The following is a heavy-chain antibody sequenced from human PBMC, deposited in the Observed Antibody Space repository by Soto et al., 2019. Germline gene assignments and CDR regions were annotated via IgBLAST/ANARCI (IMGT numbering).Heavy chain of an antibody. Sequence: QVQLQQWGAGLLKPSETLSLTCAVYGGSFSGYYWSWIRQPPGKGLEWIGEINHSGSTNYNPSLKSRVTISVDTSKNQFSLKLSSVTAADTAVYYCARGRSAARPRYFDLWGRGTLVTVSS. CDR2: INHSGST. CDR1: GGSFSGYY. J-gene: IGHJ2*01. CDR3: ARGRSAARPRYFDL. D-gene: IGHD6-6*01. V-gene: IGHV4-34*01.